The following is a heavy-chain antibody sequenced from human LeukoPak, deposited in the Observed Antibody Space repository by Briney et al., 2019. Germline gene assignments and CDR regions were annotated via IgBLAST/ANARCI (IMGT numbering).Heavy chain of an antibody. CDR2: IISNGGST. J-gene: IGHJ6*03. Sequence: GGSLRLSCAAYGFTFSHYSMHWVRQAPGKGLEYVSAIISNGGSTHYADSVKGRFTISRDNSKNTLYLPMDSLRAEDMAVYYCARITMGATIANFYYYHMDVWGKGATVTVSS. CDR3: ARITMGATIANFYYYHMDV. D-gene: IGHD3-3*01. V-gene: IGHV3-64*02. CDR1: GFTFSHYS.